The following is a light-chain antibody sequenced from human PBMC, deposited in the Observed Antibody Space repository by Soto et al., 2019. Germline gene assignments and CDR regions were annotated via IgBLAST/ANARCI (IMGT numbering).Light chain of an antibody. J-gene: IGLJ1*01. CDR2: EVS. Sequence: QFVLTQLPSASGSPGQSVTISCTGTSSVVGGYNYVSWYQQHPGKAPKLMIYEVSKRPSGVPDRFSGSKSGNTASLTVSGPQPEDEADYYCSSYAGSNKSVFGTGTKVTVL. CDR1: SSVVGGYNY. CDR3: SSYAGSNKSV. V-gene: IGLV2-8*01.